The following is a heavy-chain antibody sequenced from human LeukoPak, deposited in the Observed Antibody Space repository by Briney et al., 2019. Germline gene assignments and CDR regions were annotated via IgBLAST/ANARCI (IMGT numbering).Heavy chain of an antibody. CDR2: ITPFNGNT. CDR3: ASHTGYCTNGVCADAFDI. J-gene: IGHJ3*02. CDR1: GYTFTYRY. D-gene: IGHD2-8*01. Sequence: SVKVSCKASGYTFTYRYLRWVRQAPGQALEWMGWITPFNGNTNYAQKFQDRVTITRDRSMSTAYMELSSLRSEDTAMYYCASHTGYCTNGVCADAFDIWGQGTMVTVSS. V-gene: IGHV1-45*02.